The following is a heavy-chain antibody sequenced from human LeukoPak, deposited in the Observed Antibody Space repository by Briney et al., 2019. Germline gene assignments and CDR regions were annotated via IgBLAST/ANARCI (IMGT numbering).Heavy chain of an antibody. CDR1: GFTVSSNY. J-gene: IGHJ4*02. CDR2: IYSGSST. D-gene: IGHD5-12*01. CDR3: ARGITSGPRRYDVRNFDY. V-gene: IGHV3-53*01. Sequence: PGGSLRLSCAASGFTVSSNYMSWVRQAPGKGLEWVSVIYSGSSTYYADSVKGRFTISRDNSKNTLYLQMNSLRAEDTAVYYCARGITSGPRRYDVRNFDYWGQGTPVTVSS.